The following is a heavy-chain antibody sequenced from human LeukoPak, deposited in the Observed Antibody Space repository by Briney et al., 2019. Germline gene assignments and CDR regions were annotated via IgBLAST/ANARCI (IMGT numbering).Heavy chain of an antibody. CDR3: ARVSTVTLRKLWFDP. J-gene: IGHJ5*02. Sequence: SVKVSCKASGGTFSSYAISWVRQDPGQGLEWMGGIIPIFGTANYAQKFQGRVTITADESTSTAYMELSSLRSEDTAVYYCARVSTVTLRKLWFDPWGQGTLVTVSS. V-gene: IGHV1-69*13. CDR1: GGTFSSYA. CDR2: IIPIFGTA. D-gene: IGHD4-17*01.